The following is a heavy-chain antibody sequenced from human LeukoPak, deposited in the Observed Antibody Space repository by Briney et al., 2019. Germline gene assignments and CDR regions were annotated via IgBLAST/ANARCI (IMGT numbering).Heavy chain of an antibody. CDR1: GFTFSSYW. J-gene: IGHJ6*02. D-gene: IGHD3-3*01. CDR3: ARGDDFWSGYFHPVYYYGMDV. Sequence: HPGGSLRLSCAASGFTFSSYWMHWVRQAPGKGLVWVSRINSDGSSTSYADSVKGRFTISRDNAKNTLYLQMNSLRAEDTAVYYCARGDDFWSGYFHPVYYYGMDVWGQGTTVTVSS. CDR2: INSDGSST. V-gene: IGHV3-74*01.